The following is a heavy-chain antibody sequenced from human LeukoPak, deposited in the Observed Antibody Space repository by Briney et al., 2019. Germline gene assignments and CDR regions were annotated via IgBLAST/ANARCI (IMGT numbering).Heavy chain of an antibody. Sequence: PSETLSLTCAVYVGSFSGYYWSCLRQPPGKGLEGIGEINHSGSTNYNPSLKSRVTISVDTSKNQFSLTLSSVTAADTAVYYCARGRSGGSGRWTRFDPWGQGTLVTVSS. CDR3: ARGRSGGSGRWTRFDP. V-gene: IGHV4-34*01. J-gene: IGHJ5*02. CDR1: VGSFSGYY. D-gene: IGHD3-10*01. CDR2: INHSGST.